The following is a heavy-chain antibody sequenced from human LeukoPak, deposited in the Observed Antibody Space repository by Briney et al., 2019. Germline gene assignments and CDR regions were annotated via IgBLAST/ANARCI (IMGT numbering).Heavy chain of an antibody. CDR1: GGSISSYY. J-gene: IGHJ5*02. D-gene: IGHD3-22*01. Sequence: PSETLSLTCTVSGGSISSYYWSWIRQPPGKGLEWIGYIYYSGSTNYNPSLKSRVTISVDTSKNQFSLKLSSVTAADTAVYYCARHYHYYDSSGYYSDNWFDPWGQGTLVTVSS. CDR2: IYYSGST. CDR3: ARHYHYYDSSGYYSDNWFDP. V-gene: IGHV4-59*08.